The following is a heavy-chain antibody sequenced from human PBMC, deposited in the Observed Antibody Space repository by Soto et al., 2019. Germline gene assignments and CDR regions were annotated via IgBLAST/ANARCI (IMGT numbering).Heavy chain of an antibody. CDR2: IDPKSGGT. CDR1: GRTFIAYY. D-gene: IGHD5-12*01. V-gene: IGHV1-2*02. Sequence: QLVQSGAEVNKPGASVRVSCKTSGRTFIAYYIHWVRQAPGQGLEWMGWIDPKSGGTTYEQKFLGRVTMTRDTSINTAYMDLNRLTYDDTAVYYCARVSVDVPEWGQGTLITVSS. J-gene: IGHJ1*01. CDR3: ARVSVDVPE.